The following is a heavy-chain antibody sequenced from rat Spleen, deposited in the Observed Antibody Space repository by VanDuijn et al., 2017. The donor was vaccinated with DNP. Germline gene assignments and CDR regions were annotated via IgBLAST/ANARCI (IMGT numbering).Heavy chain of an antibody. D-gene: IGHD1-2*01. Sequence: EVQLVESGGGLVRPGNSLRLSCAASGFIFSDYAMAWVRQSPKMGLEWVATIIYDGSRTYYRDSVKGRFTISRDNARNTLYLQMDSLRSEDTATYYCSTADYSSYWGQGTLVTVSS. J-gene: IGHJ3*01. CDR3: STADYSSY. CDR1: GFIFSDYA. CDR2: IIYDGSRT. V-gene: IGHV5S10*01.